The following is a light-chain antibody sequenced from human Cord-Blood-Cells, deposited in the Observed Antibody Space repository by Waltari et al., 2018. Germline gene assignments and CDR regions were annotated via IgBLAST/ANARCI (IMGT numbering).Light chain of an antibody. V-gene: IGKV1-5*01. CDR3: QQYNSYST. CDR1: HSISSW. J-gene: IGKJ1*01. Sequence: DIQMTQSTSTLSASVGDRVTITCRASHSISSWLAWYQQKPGKAPKLLIYDASSLESGVPSRFSGSGSGTEFTLTISSLQPDDFATYYCQQYNSYSTFGQGTKVEIK. CDR2: DAS.